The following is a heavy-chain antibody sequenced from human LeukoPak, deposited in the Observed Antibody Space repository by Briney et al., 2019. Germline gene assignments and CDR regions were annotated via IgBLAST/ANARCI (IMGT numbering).Heavy chain of an antibody. CDR1: GFTFSSYW. D-gene: IGHD3-22*01. Sequence: GGSLRLSCAASGFTFSSYWMSWVRQAPGKGLEWVANIKQDGSEKYYVDSVKGRFTISRDNAKNSLYLQMNSLRAEDTAVYYCARIQNYYDSSGYYYYWGQGTLVTVSS. J-gene: IGHJ4*02. CDR2: IKQDGSEK. V-gene: IGHV3-7*01. CDR3: ARIQNYYDSSGYYYY.